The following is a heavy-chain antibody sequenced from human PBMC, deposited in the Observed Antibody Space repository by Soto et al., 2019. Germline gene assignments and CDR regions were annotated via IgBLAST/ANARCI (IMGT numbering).Heavy chain of an antibody. D-gene: IGHD3-10*01. CDR3: AQRRAPEAGDWFEP. V-gene: IGHV2-5*02. J-gene: IGHJ5*02. CDR2: MYWDDDK. CDR1: GISLSVSRVG. Sequence: QITLKESGPTLLKPTQTLTLTCTFSGISLSVSRVGGGWIRQPPGKALEWLALMYWDDDKHDSPSLKSRLTIPKHTSKNQVVLTMTNMDPMDTASYYCAQRRAPEAGDWFEPWGQGTLVTGPS.